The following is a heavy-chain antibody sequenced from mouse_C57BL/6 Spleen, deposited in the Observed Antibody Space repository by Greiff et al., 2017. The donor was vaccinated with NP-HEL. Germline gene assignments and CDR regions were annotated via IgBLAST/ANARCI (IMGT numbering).Heavy chain of an antibody. CDR1: GFTFTDYY. CDR3: ARSTAQDPWFAY. D-gene: IGHD3-2*02. Sequence: EVKLMESGGGLVQPGGSLSLSCAASGFTFTDYYMSWVRQPPGKALEWLGFIRNKANGYTTEYSASVKGRFTISRDNSQSILYLQMNALRAEDSATYYCARSTAQDPWFAYWGQGTLVTVSA. V-gene: IGHV7-3*01. J-gene: IGHJ3*01. CDR2: IRNKANGYTT.